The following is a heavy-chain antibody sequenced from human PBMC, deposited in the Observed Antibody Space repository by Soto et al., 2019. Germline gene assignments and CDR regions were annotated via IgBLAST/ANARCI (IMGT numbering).Heavy chain of an antibody. CDR3: AKVVVAATRHTDFDS. J-gene: IGHJ4*02. Sequence: SETLSLTCTVSGGSINSNNYYWAWIRQPPGKGLAWITSIYYDGSTYYNPSLKSRVSISVDTSKSHFSLKLSSVTAADTAVYYCAKVVVAATRHTDFDSWGQGTLVTVSS. D-gene: IGHD2-15*01. V-gene: IGHV4-39*02. CDR2: IYYDGST. CDR1: GGSINSNNYY.